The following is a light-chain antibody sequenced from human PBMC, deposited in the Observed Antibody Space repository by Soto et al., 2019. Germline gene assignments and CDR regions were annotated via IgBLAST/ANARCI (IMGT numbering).Light chain of an antibody. J-gene: IGKJ4*01. CDR1: QSVSGY. CDR3: QQRSNWPST. CDR2: DAS. V-gene: IGKV3-11*01. Sequence: EIVLTQSPATLSLSPGERATLSCRASQSVSGYLAWYQQKPGQAPRLLLYDASNRATGIPARFSGSGSGPDFTLTISSLAPEDFAVYYCQQRSNWPSTFGGGTKVEIK.